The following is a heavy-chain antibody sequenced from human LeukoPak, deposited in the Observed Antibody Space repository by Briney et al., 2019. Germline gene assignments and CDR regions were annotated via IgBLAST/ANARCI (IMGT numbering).Heavy chain of an antibody. CDR2: IKSDGTFI. Sequence: GGSLRLSCEASGFTFSRYWMYWVRQAPGKGLEWVTRIKSDGTFISYAESVRGRFTISRDNAKNTLFLEMNSLRVDDTAIYYCARDAGDSSGWTFDYWGQGNLVTVSS. V-gene: IGHV3-74*01. J-gene: IGHJ4*02. D-gene: IGHD6-19*01. CDR1: GFTFSRYW. CDR3: ARDAGDSSGWTFDY.